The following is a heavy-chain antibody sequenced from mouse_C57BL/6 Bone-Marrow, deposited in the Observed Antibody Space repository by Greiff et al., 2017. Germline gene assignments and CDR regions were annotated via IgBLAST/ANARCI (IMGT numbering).Heavy chain of an antibody. Sequence: EVQLQQSGAELVRPGASVKLSCTASGFNIKDDDMHWVKQRPEQGLEWIGWIDPENGDTEYASKFQGKATITADTSSNTAYLQLSSLTSEDTAVYYCTTDDYESYWYFDVWGTGTTVTVSS. CDR3: TTDDYESYWYFDV. CDR2: IDPENGDT. J-gene: IGHJ1*03. CDR1: GFNIKDDD. D-gene: IGHD2-4*01. V-gene: IGHV14-4*01.